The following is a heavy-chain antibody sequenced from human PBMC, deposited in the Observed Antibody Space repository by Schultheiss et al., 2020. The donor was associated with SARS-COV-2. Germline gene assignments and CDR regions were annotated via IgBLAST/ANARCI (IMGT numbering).Heavy chain of an antibody. D-gene: IGHD3-10*01. Sequence: GESLKISCAASGFTFSSYWMSWVRQAPGKGLEWVANIKQDGSEKYYVDSVKGRFTISRDNAKNSLYLQMNSLRAEDTAVYYCAKDSVRHSLDYWGQGTLVTVSS. CDR2: IKQDGSEK. CDR1: GFTFSSYW. J-gene: IGHJ4*02. CDR3: AKDSVRHSLDY. V-gene: IGHV3-7*01.